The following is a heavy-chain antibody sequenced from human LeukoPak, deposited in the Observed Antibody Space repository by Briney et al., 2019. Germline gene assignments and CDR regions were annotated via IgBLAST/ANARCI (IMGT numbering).Heavy chain of an antibody. J-gene: IGHJ4*02. CDR1: GGSISSYY. V-gene: IGHV4-59*05. D-gene: IGHD6-6*01. Sequence: PSETLSLTCTVSGGSISSYYWSWIRQPPGKGLEWIGSIYYSGSTYYNPSLKSRVTISVDTSKNQFSLKLSSVTAADTSVYYCARYIAARPQAPSYYFDYWGQGTLVTVSS. CDR2: IYYSGST. CDR3: ARYIAARPQAPSYYFDY.